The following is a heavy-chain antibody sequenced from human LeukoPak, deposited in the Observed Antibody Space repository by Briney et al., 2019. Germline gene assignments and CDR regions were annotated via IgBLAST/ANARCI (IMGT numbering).Heavy chain of an antibody. CDR1: GGSISSSNW. J-gene: IGHJ4*02. CDR3: ARHFFGLGSSWYYFDY. D-gene: IGHD6-13*01. Sequence: SETLSLTCAVSGGSISSSNWWSWVRQPPGKGLEWIGEIYHSGSTNYNPSLKSRVTISVDTSKNQFSLKLSSVTAADTAVYYCARHFFGLGSSWYYFDYWGQGTLVTVSS. CDR2: IYHSGST. V-gene: IGHV4-4*02.